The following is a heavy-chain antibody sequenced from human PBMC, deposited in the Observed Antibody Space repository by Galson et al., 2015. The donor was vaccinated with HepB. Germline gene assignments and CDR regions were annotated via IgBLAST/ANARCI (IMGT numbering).Heavy chain of an antibody. D-gene: IGHD3-10*01. CDR3: ARDPYYYGSGSYYQGSPDY. CDR1: GFTFSSYG. J-gene: IGHJ4*02. V-gene: IGHV3-33*08. Sequence: SLRLSCAASGFTFSSYGMHWVRQAPGKGLEWVAVIWYDGSNKYYADSVKGRFTISRDHSKNTLYLQMNSLRAEDTAVYYCARDPYYYGSGSYYQGSPDYWGQGTLVTVSS. CDR2: IWYDGSNK.